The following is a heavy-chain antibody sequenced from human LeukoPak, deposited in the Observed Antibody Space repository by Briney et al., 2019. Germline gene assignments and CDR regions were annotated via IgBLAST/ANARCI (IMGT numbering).Heavy chain of an antibody. Sequence: GGSLRLSCAASGFTFSKHWMSWVRQAPGKGLEWVASIKQDGSEKYYVDSVKGRFTISRDNAKNSLYLQMNSLRAEDTAVYYCAELGITMIGGVWGKGTTVTISS. CDR3: AELGITMIGGV. CDR2: IKQDGSEK. V-gene: IGHV3-7*01. D-gene: IGHD3-10*02. J-gene: IGHJ6*04. CDR1: GFTFSKHW.